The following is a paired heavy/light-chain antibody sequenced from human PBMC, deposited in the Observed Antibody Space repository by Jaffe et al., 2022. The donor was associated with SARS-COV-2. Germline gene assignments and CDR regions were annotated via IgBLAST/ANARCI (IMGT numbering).Light chain of an antibody. CDR3: QQSYSIPWT. CDR1: QSISSY. CDR2: AAS. J-gene: IGKJ1*01. V-gene: IGKV1-39*01. Sequence: DIQMTQSPSSLSASVGDRVTITCRASQSISSYSNWYQQKPGKAPKLLIYAASSLQSGVPSRFSGSGSGTDFTLTISSLQPEDFATYYCQQSYSIPWTFGQGTKVEI.
Heavy chain of an antibody. V-gene: IGHV3-15*01. CDR3: TTDLYVTRSTWYFAFDI. D-gene: IGHD6-13*01. CDR2: IKSKTDGGTT. CDR1: GFTLSNAW. Sequence: EVQLVESGGGLVKPGGSLRLSCAASGFTLSNAWMSWVRQAPGKGLEWVGRIKSKTDGGTTDYAAPVKGRFTISRDDSKNTLYLQMNSLKTEDTAVYYCTTDLYVTRSTWYFAFDIWGQGTMVTVSS. J-gene: IGHJ3*02.